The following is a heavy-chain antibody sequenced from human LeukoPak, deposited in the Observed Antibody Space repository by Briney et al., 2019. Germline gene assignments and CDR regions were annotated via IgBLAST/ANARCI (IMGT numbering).Heavy chain of an antibody. CDR2: IYGSGNT. Sequence: PSQTLSLTCTVSGGSISSGSYYWSWIRQPAGKGLEWIGRIYGSGNTNYNPSLKSRVTISVDTSENQFSLKLNSVTAADTAVYYCARGVGSTSSNWFDPWGQGTLVTVSS. V-gene: IGHV4-61*02. CDR1: GGSISSGSYY. J-gene: IGHJ5*02. CDR3: ARGVGSTSSNWFDP. D-gene: IGHD2-2*01.